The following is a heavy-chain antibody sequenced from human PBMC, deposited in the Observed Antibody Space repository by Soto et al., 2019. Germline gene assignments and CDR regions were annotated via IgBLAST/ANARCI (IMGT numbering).Heavy chain of an antibody. CDR3: ARSDCTSTSXXXXWFDP. J-gene: IGHJ5*02. D-gene: IGHD2-2*01. V-gene: IGHV3-21*01. Sequence: DSVKGRITISRDNAENSVYLQMNSLRADDTAVYYCARSDCTSTSXXXXWFDPWGQGTPVTXXS.